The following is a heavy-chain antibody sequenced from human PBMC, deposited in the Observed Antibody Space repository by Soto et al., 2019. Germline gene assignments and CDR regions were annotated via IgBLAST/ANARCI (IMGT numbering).Heavy chain of an antibody. J-gene: IGHJ6*02. V-gene: IGHV1-69*12. CDR1: GGTFSSYA. Sequence: QVPLLQSGAEVKKPGSSVKVSCKASGGTFSSYAISWVRQAPGQGLEWMGGIIPIFGKANYAKKVQGRDTSPGDESTSTAYMGLSSLRYEDTAVYYCARVTLDPIAVAGYYYCGMDVWGQGTTVTVSS. D-gene: IGHD6-19*01. CDR2: IIPIFGKA. CDR3: ARVTLDPIAVAGYYYCGMDV.